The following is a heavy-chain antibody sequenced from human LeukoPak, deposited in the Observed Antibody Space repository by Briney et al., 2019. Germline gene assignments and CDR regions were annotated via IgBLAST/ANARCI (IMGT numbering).Heavy chain of an antibody. D-gene: IGHD6-6*01. Sequence: ASVKVSCKASGYTFTGYYMHWVRQAPGQGLEWMGWISAYNGNINYAQKLQGRVTMTTDTSTSTAYMELRSLGSDDTAVYYCARRTYSSSSSIFEYWGQGTLVTVSS. CDR2: ISAYNGNI. V-gene: IGHV1-18*04. CDR3: ARRTYSSSSSIFEY. CDR1: GYTFTGYY. J-gene: IGHJ4*02.